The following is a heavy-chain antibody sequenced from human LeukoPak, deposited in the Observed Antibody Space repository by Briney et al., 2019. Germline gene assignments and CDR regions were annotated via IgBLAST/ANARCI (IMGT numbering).Heavy chain of an antibody. Sequence: PGGSLRLSCAASGFTFSSYDMHWVRQATGKGLEWVPAIGTAGDTYYPGSVKGRFTISRENAKNSLYLQMNSLRAGDTAVYYCARSKGYCSSTSCGWFDPWGQGTLVTVSS. CDR3: ARSKGYCSSTSCGWFDP. V-gene: IGHV3-13*01. D-gene: IGHD2-2*01. J-gene: IGHJ5*02. CDR2: IGTAGDT. CDR1: GFTFSSYD.